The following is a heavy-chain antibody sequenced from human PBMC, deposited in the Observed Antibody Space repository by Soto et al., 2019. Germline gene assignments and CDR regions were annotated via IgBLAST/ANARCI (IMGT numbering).Heavy chain of an antibody. J-gene: IGHJ6*02. D-gene: IGHD2-15*01. V-gene: IGHV4-38-2*01. CDR3: AXDDCSGGSCHSDYGMDV. CDR2: IYHSGST. Sequence: PSETLSLTCAVSGYSISSGYYWGWIRQPPGKGLEWIGSIYHSGSTYYNPSLKSRVTISVDTSKNQFSLKLSSVTAADTAVYYCAXDDCSGGSCHSDYGMDVWGQGTTVTVSS. CDR1: GYSISSGYY.